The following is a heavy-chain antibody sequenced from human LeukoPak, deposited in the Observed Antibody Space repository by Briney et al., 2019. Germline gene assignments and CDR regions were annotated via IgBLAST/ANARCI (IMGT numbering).Heavy chain of an antibody. V-gene: IGHV3-30-3*01. CDR3: ASGDRGSFVDY. J-gene: IGHJ4*02. Sequence: GRSLRLSCAASGFTFSSYAMHWVRQAPGKGLEWVAVISYDGSNKYYADSVKGRFTISRDNSKNTLYLQMNSLRAEDTAVYYCASGDRGSFVDYWGQGTLVTVSS. D-gene: IGHD2-15*01. CDR1: GFTFSSYA. CDR2: ISYDGSNK.